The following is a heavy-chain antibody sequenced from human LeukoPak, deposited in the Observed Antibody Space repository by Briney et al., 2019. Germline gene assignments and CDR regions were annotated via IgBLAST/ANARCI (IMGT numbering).Heavy chain of an antibody. CDR1: GFTVSSNY. Sequence: GRSLRLSCAASGFTVSSNYMSWVRQAPGKGLKWVSVIYSGGSTYYADSVKGRFTISRDNSKNTLYLQMNSLRAEDTAVYYCASNLDYYDSSEVDYWGQGTLVTVSS. CDR3: ASNLDYYDSSEVDY. V-gene: IGHV3-53*01. J-gene: IGHJ4*02. CDR2: IYSGGST. D-gene: IGHD3-22*01.